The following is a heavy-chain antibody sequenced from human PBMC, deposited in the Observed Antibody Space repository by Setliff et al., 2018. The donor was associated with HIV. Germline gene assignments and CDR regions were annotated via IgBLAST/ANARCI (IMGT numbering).Heavy chain of an antibody. CDR2: IYYTGST. CDR3: ARTRYSYGYFYYMDV. D-gene: IGHD5-18*01. J-gene: IGHJ6*03. CDR1: GGSISSVGYY. V-gene: IGHV4-31*03. Sequence: LSLTCTVSGGSISSVGYYWSWIRQHPGKGLEWIGYIYYTGSTHDNPSLKSRVTISVDTSKNQLSLKLRSVTAADTAVYYCARTRYSYGYFYYMDVWGKGTTVTAP.